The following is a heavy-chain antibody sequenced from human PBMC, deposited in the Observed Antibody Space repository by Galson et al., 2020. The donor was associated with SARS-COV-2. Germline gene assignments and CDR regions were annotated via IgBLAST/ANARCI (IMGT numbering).Heavy chain of an antibody. Sequence: ASVKVSCEASGYTFSNYGINWLRQAPGRGLQWMGWISADNGDTEYSQRLQGRVTMTTDPSTSTSYMELRSLRSDDTAVYYCARGYYYDSSGYRGVFGYWGQGTLVTVSS. CDR3: ARGYYYDSSGYRGVFGY. CDR2: ISADNGDT. V-gene: IGHV1-18*01. D-gene: IGHD3-22*01. J-gene: IGHJ4*02. CDR1: GYTFSNYG.